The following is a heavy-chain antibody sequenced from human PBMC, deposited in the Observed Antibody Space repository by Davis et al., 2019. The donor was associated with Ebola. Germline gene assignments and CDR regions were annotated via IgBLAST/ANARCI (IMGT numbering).Heavy chain of an antibody. Sequence: SETLSLTCAVYGGSFSGYYWSWIRQPPGKGLEWIGEINHSGSTKNNPSLKSRVTISADTSKNQFSLKLSSVTAADTAVYYCARRAGYYYDSGIDFWGQGTLVTVSS. D-gene: IGHD3-22*01. CDR1: GGSFSGYY. V-gene: IGHV4-34*01. J-gene: IGHJ4*02. CDR2: INHSGST. CDR3: ARRAGYYYDSGIDF.